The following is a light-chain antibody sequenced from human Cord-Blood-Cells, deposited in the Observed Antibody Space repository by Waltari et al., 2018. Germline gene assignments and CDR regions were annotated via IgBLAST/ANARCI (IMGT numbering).Light chain of an antibody. Sequence: EIVLTQSAATLSLSPGESAPLSCRASQSVSSYLAWYQQKPGQAPRLLIYDASNRATGIPARFSGRGSGTDFTLTISSLEPEDFAVYYCQQRSNWWTFGQGPRWKSN. J-gene: IGKJ1*01. CDR1: QSVSSY. CDR3: QQRSNWWT. CDR2: DAS. V-gene: IGKV3-11*01.